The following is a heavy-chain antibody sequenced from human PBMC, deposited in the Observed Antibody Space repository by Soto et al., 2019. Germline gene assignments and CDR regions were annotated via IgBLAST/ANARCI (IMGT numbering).Heavy chain of an antibody. CDR1: GFTFSSYG. V-gene: IGHV3-33*01. D-gene: IGHD5-12*01. CDR3: ARGRWLQLGGDY. CDR2: IWYDGSKK. J-gene: IGHJ4*02. Sequence: QVQLVESGGGVVQPGRSLRLSCAASGFTFSSYGMHWVRQAPGKGLEWVAVIWYDGSKKYYADSVKGRFTISRDNSKNTLYLQMNSLRAEDTAVYYCARGRWLQLGGDYWGQGTLVTVSS.